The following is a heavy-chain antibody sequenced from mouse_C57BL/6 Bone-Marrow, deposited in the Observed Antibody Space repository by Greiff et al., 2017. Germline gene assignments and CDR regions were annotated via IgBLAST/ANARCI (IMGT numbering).Heavy chain of an antibody. V-gene: IGHV1-80*01. Sequence: ESGAELVKPGASVKISCKASGYAFSSYWMNWVKQRPGKGLEWIGQIYPGDGDTNYNGKFKGKATLTADKSSSTAYMQLSSLTSEDSAVYFCARGAQARFAYWGQGTLVTVSA. CDR1: GYAFSSYW. J-gene: IGHJ3*01. CDR2: IYPGDGDT. CDR3: ARGAQARFAY. D-gene: IGHD3-2*02.